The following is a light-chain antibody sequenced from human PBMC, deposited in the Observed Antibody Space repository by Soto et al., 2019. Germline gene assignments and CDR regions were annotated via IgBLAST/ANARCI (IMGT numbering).Light chain of an antibody. J-gene: IGLJ1*01. Sequence: QSVLTQPASVSGSPGQSITISCTGTSSDVGGYNYVSWYQQHPDKAPKLMIYEVSNRPSGVSNRFSGSKSDNTASLTISGLQDEDEADYYCSSYTSSITTYVFGTGTKVTVL. CDR2: EVS. V-gene: IGLV2-14*01. CDR3: SSYTSSITTYV. CDR1: SSDVGGYNY.